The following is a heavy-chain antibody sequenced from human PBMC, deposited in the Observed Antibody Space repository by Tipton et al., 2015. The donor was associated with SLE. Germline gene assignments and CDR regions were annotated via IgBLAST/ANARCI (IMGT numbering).Heavy chain of an antibody. D-gene: IGHD5-18*01. J-gene: IGHJ6*02. Sequence: QVQLVQSGAEVEKPGASVKVSCKASGYSFTMYGISWLRQAPGQGLEWMGWINVYNGNTNYAQNFQGRVTITADEFTTTVYMELSSLRSEDTAVYYCARGQLWLRGGIYYSAMDVWGQGTTVSVSS. CDR2: INVYNGNT. CDR1: GYSFTMYG. CDR3: ARGQLWLRGGIYYSAMDV. V-gene: IGHV1-18*01.